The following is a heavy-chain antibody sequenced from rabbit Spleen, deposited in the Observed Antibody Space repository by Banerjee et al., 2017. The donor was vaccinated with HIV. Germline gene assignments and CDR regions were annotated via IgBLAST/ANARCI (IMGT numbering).Heavy chain of an antibody. J-gene: IGHJ6*01. CDR1: GVSFSDKDV. Sequence: AQLEESGGGLVKPEGSLTLTCKASGVSFSDKDVMCWVRQAPGKGLEWIACINTVTGKTVYASWAKGRFTFSKTASTTVTLQMTRLTAADSATYFCARDPSISFSSYGMDLWGQGPCSPS. CDR3: ARDPSISFSSYGMDL. V-gene: IGHV1S45*01. CDR2: INTVTGKT. D-gene: IGHD1-1*01.